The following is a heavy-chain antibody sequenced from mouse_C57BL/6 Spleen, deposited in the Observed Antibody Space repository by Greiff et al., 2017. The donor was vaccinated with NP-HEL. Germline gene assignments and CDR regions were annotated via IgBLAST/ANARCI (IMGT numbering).Heavy chain of an antibody. J-gene: IGHJ1*03. D-gene: IGHD1-1*01. CDR3: TTGLLLRGRYFDV. Sequence: EVQLQQSGAELVRPGASVKLSCTASGFNIKDDYMHWVKQRPEQGLEWIGWIDPENGDTEYASKFQGKATITADTSSNTAYLQLSSLTSEDTAVYYCTTGLLLRGRYFDVWGTGTTVTVSS. CDR2: IDPENGDT. V-gene: IGHV14-4*01. CDR1: GFNIKDDY.